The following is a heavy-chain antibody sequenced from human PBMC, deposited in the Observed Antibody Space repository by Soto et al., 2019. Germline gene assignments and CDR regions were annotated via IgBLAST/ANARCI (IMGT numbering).Heavy chain of an antibody. Sequence: DVQVLASGAGLVQPGGSLRLSCANSGVSFSANAMTWVRQAPGKALDWVASILHIGDSAYYDDSVKGRFTISRENSKRTLYLHMDSRSAEDTVVSWWARRGLSTTDYWGQGTLVTVSS. J-gene: IGHJ4*02. CDR2: ILHIGDSA. V-gene: IGHV3-23*01. D-gene: IGHD2-2*01. CDR1: GVSFSANA. CDR3: ARRGLSTTDY.